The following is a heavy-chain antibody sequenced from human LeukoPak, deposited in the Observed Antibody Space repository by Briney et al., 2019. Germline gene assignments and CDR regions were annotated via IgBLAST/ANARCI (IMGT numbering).Heavy chain of an antibody. J-gene: IGHJ4*02. Sequence: SGRSLRLSCAASGFTFDDYAMHWVRQAPGKGLEWVSGISWNSGSIGYADSVKGRFTISRDNAKNLLYLQMNSLRAEDTAIYYCARENSGIAATDIIDSWGQGTLVTVSS. D-gene: IGHD6-13*01. CDR1: GFTFDDYA. CDR3: ARENSGIAATDIIDS. V-gene: IGHV3-9*01. CDR2: ISWNSGSI.